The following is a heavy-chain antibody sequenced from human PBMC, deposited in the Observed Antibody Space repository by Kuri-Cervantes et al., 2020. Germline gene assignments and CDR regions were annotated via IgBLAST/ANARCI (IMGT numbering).Heavy chain of an antibody. Sequence: ASVKVSCKASGYTFTSYAMNWVRQAPGQGLEWMGIINPSGGSTSYAQKFQGRVTMTRDTSTSTVYMELSSLRSEDTAVYYCATWEVGATPFDYWGQGTLVTVSS. CDR3: ATWEVGATPFDY. CDR2: INPSGGST. CDR1: GYTFTSYA. J-gene: IGHJ4*02. D-gene: IGHD1-26*01. V-gene: IGHV1-46*01.